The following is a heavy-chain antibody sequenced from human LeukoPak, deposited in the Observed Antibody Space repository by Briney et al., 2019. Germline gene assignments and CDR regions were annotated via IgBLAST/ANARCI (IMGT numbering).Heavy chain of an antibody. CDR1: GCSISRYY. J-gene: IGHJ4*02. D-gene: IGHD6-13*01. CDR2: IYYSGST. V-gene: IGHV4-59*01. Sequence: SETLSLTCTGSGCSISRYYWSWIRQPPGKGLEGIGYIYYSGSTNYNPYLKSRVTISVDPSKNQFSLKLSSVTAADTAVYYCARVSHSSSWTIYFDYWGQGTLVTVSS. CDR3: ARVSHSSSWTIYFDY.